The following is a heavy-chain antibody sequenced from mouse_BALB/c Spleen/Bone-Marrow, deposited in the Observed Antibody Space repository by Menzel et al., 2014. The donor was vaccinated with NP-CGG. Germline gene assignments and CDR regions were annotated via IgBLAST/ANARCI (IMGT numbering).Heavy chain of an antibody. J-gene: IGHJ1*01. CDR1: GYTFTSYV. V-gene: IGHV1-14*01. CDR3: ARSLYGFDWYFDV. Sequence: VQLQHSGPELVKPGASVKMSCKASGYTFTSYVMHWVKQKPGQGLEWIGNINPYNDGTKYNEKFKGKATLTSDKFSSTAYMELGSLTSEDSAVYYCARSLYGFDWYFDVWGAGTTVTVSS. D-gene: IGHD2-2*01. CDR2: INPYNDGT.